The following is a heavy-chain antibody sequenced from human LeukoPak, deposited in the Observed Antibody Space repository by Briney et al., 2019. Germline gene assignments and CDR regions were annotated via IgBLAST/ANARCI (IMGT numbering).Heavy chain of an antibody. V-gene: IGHV1-58*02. Sequence: GASVKVSCKASGFTFTSSAMQWVRQARGQRLEWIGWIVVGSGNTNYAQKFQGRVTMTRDTSISTAYMELSRLRSDDTAVYYCARAPLYYYGPGTGIDYWGQGTLVTVSS. CDR1: GFTFTSSA. CDR3: ARAPLYYYGPGTGIDY. J-gene: IGHJ4*02. D-gene: IGHD3-10*01. CDR2: IVVGSGNT.